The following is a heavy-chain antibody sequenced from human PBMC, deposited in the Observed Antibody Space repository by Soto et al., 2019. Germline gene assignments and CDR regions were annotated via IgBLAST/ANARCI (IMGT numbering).Heavy chain of an antibody. Sequence: SETLSITCAVYGGSFSGYYWSWIRHPPGKGLEWIGEVSDSGNSQYSPSLKSRVTISLDTSKTQFSLKLRSVTAADTAVYYCARRGSGSYSDYWGQGTLVTVSS. V-gene: IGHV4-34*01. J-gene: IGHJ4*02. CDR2: VSDSGNS. CDR1: GGSFSGYY. CDR3: ARRGSGSYSDY. D-gene: IGHD3-10*01.